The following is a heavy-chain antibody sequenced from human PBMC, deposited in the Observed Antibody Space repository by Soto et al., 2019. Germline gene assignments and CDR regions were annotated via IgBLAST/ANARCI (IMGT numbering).Heavy chain of an antibody. D-gene: IGHD4-17*01. Sequence: GGSLRLSCAASGFTFSSYSMNWVRQAPGKGLEWVSSISSSSSYIYYADSVKGRFTISRDNAKNSLYLQMNSLRAEDTAVYYCARVEGDDYGDYYYFDYRGQGTLVTVSS. CDR1: GFTFSSYS. J-gene: IGHJ4*02. CDR2: ISSSSSYI. V-gene: IGHV3-21*01. CDR3: ARVEGDDYGDYYYFDY.